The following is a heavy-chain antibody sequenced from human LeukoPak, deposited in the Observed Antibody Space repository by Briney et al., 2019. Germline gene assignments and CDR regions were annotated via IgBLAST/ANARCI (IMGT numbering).Heavy chain of an antibody. CDR3: AKGPHCSGGSCSDY. CDR1: GFTFSSYG. J-gene: IGHJ4*02. Sequence: GGSLRLSCAASGFTFSSYGMHWVRQAPGKGLEWVAVISYDGSNKYYADSVKGRFTISRDNSKNTLYLQMNSLRAEDTAVYYCAKGPHCSGGSCSDYWGQGTLVTVSS. V-gene: IGHV3-30*18. D-gene: IGHD2-15*01. CDR2: ISYDGSNK.